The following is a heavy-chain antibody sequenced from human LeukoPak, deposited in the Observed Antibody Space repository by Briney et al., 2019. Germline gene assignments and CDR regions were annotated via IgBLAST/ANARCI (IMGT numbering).Heavy chain of an antibody. CDR1: GFTFSDHY. D-gene: IGHD6-19*01. J-gene: IGHJ4*02. CDR3: ARLHSSGWYTDY. Sequence: GGSLRLSCAASGFTFSDHYMDWVRQAPGKGLEWVGRSRNKANSYTTEYAASVKGRFTISRDDSKNSLYPQMNSLKTEDTAVYYCARLHSSGWYTDYWGQGTLVTVSS. CDR2: SRNKANSYTT. V-gene: IGHV3-72*01.